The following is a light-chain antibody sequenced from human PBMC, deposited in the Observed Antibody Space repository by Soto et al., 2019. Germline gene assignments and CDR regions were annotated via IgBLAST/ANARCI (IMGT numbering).Light chain of an antibody. Sequence: DIQLPQYPGYLGGYQGVGVTITSEASQDISNYLNWYQQKPGKAPKLLIYDASNLETGVPSRFSGSGSWVYCTFTIGGLQPGSIATYYCQRDDKLPLSFGGGTKVDIK. CDR3: QRDDKLPLS. V-gene: IGKV1-33*01. CDR2: DAS. J-gene: IGKJ4*01. CDR1: QDISNY.